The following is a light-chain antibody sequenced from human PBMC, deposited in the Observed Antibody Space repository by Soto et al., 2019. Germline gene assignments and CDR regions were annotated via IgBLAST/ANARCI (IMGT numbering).Light chain of an antibody. J-gene: IGKJ2*01. CDR3: QQANSFPRT. CDR1: ENINTW. V-gene: IGKV1-5*01. CDR2: DAS. Sequence: ERVTVTCRARENINTWVAWYQQKPGKAPKLLIYDASSLESGVPSRVSGSGSGTEFTLTISRLQPDDFATYYCQQANSFPRTFG.